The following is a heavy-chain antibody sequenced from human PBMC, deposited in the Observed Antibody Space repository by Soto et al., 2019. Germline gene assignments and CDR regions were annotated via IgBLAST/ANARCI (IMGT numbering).Heavy chain of an antibody. V-gene: IGHV1-3*04. J-gene: IGHJ4*02. Sequence: GXSVKVSCEASGYTFTDYAMHWVRQAPGQRLEWMGWISTGNGNTKYSQKFQGRVTISADRSTNTAYLQWRSLRASDTAMYYCARLGFPGAIYFDSWGLGTLVTVSS. CDR3: ARLGFPGAIYFDS. CDR1: GYTFTDYA. CDR2: ISTGNGNT.